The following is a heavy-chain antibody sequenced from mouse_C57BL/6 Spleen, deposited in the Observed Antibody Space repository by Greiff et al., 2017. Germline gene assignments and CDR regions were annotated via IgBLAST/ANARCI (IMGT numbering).Heavy chain of an antibody. Sequence: QVHVQQPGAELMKPGASVKLSCKASGYTFTGYWIEWVKQRPGHGLEWIGEIFPGSGSTNYNEKFKGKATFTADTSSNTAYMQRSSLTSEDSAIYYGARSSSSGYSYFDYWGQGTTVTVSA. CDR2: IFPGSGST. CDR3: ARSSSSGYSYFDY. J-gene: IGHJ2*01. V-gene: IGHV1-9*01. CDR1: GYTFTGYW. D-gene: IGHD3-2*02.